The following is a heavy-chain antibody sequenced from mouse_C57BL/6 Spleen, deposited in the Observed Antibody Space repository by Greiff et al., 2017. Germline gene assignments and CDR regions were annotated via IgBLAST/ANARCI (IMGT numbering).Heavy chain of an antibody. Sequence: QVQLQQSGAELVRPGASVTLSCKASGYTFTDYEMHWVKQTPVHGLEWIGAIDPETGGTAYNQKFKGEAILTADKSSSTAYMELRSLTSEDSAVYYCTIHAMDYWGQGPSVTVSS. V-gene: IGHV1-15*01. CDR3: TIHAMDY. J-gene: IGHJ4*01. CDR2: IDPETGGT. CDR1: GYTFTDYE.